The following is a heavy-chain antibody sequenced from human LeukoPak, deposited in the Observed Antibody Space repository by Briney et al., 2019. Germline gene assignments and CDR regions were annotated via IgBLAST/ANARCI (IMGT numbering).Heavy chain of an antibody. J-gene: IGHJ4*02. Sequence: SETLSPTCTVSGGSISSYYWSWIRQPPGKGLEWIGYIYYSGSTNYNPSLKSRVTISVDTSKNQFSLKLSSVTAADTAVYYCASSYYDSSGPNYWGQGTLVTVSS. CDR1: GGSISSYY. V-gene: IGHV4-59*01. CDR3: ASSYYDSSGPNY. D-gene: IGHD3-22*01. CDR2: IYYSGST.